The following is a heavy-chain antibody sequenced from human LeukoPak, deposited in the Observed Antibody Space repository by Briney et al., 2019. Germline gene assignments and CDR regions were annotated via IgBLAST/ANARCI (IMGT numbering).Heavy chain of an antibody. CDR2: IYPGDSDT. Sequence: GESVKISCKGSGYSFTRKWIGWVRQMPGKGLEWMAIIYPGDSDTRYSPSFQGQVTISADKSISTAYLQWSSLKASDTAMYYCARQRFTMRAYAGNWFDPWGQGTLVTVSS. CDR3: ARQRFTMRAYAGNWFDP. D-gene: IGHD3-10*01. V-gene: IGHV5-51*01. CDR1: GYSFTRKW. J-gene: IGHJ5*02.